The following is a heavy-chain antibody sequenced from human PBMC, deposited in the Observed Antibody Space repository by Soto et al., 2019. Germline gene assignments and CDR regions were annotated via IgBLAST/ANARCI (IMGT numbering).Heavy chain of an antibody. Sequence: APVKVSSKGSGFIITIAPVQCVRQTRGQRLEWIGWIVVGSGNTNYAQKFQERVTITRDMSTSTAYMELSSLRSEDTAVYYCAADIRARVTTFDYWGQATLLTLSS. CDR2: IVVGSGNT. J-gene: IGHJ4*02. CDR1: GFIITIAP. V-gene: IGHV1-58*01. CDR3: AADIRARVTTFDY. D-gene: IGHD4-17*01.